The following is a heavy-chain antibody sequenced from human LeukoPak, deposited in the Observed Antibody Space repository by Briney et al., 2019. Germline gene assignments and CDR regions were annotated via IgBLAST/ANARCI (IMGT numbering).Heavy chain of an antibody. CDR3: ARVGYYDSSGSDY. Sequence: PSETLSLTCTVSGGSIGSYYWSWIRQPPGKGLEWIGYIYYSGSTNYNPSLKSRVTISVDTSKNQFSLKLSSVTAADTAVYYCARVGYYDSSGSDYWGQGTLVTVSS. J-gene: IGHJ4*02. V-gene: IGHV4-59*01. D-gene: IGHD3-22*01. CDR2: IYYSGST. CDR1: GGSIGSYY.